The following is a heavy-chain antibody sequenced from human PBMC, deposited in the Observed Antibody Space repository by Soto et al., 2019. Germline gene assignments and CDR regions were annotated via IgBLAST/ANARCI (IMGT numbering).Heavy chain of an antibody. V-gene: IGHV3-66*01. D-gene: IGHD3-10*01. CDR1: GFTVSSNY. Sequence: EVQLVESGGGLVQPGGSLRLSCAASGFTVSSNYMSWVRQAPGKGLEWVSVIYSGGSTYYADSVKGRFTISRDNSKNTLYLQMISLRAEDTAVYYCARVDMVRVVTTSYYFDYWGQGTLVTVSS. J-gene: IGHJ4*02. CDR2: IYSGGST. CDR3: ARVDMVRVVTTSYYFDY.